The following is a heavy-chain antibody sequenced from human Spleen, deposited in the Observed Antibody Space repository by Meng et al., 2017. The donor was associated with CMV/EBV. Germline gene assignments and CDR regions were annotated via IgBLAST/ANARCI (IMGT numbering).Heavy chain of an antibody. V-gene: IGHV3-21*06. CDR1: GVTRSSYT. CDR2: VSSSGTYI. J-gene: IGHJ4*02. Sequence: SCAAYGVTRSSYTMHWVRQAPGKGLEWVSSVSSSGTYISYADSVKGRFTVSRDIAKISLYLQMNSLRAEDTAVYYCARDFVVGGLDYWGQGTLVTGSS. D-gene: IGHD1-26*01. CDR3: ARDFVVGGLDY.